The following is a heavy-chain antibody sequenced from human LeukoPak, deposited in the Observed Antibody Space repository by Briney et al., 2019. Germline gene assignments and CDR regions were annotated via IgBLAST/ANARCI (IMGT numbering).Heavy chain of an antibody. V-gene: IGHV3-30*02. CDR3: ARAYCSSTSC. D-gene: IGHD2-2*01. Sequence: GGSLRLSCTASEFTFSNYGMHWVRQAPGKGLEWVAFIRHDGSNKYYADSVKGRFTISRDNAKNSLYLQMNSLRAEDTAVYYCARAYCSSTSCWGQGTLVTVSS. CDR1: EFTFSNYG. J-gene: IGHJ4*02. CDR2: IRHDGSNK.